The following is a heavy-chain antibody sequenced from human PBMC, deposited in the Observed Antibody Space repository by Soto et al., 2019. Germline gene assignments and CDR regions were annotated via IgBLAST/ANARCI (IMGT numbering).Heavy chain of an antibody. D-gene: IGHD3-9*01. J-gene: IGHJ4*02. CDR2: INTSGGTT. V-gene: IGHV3-23*01. CDR1: GFTFRNFA. Sequence: GGSLRLSCAPSGFTFRNFAMSWVRQAPGKGLEWLSTINTSGGTTYSVDSVKGRFTISRDNSKNTLYLQMNSLRVDDTAVYYCAKGLTGYYRGYFDYWGQGILVNVSS. CDR3: AKGLTGYYRGYFDY.